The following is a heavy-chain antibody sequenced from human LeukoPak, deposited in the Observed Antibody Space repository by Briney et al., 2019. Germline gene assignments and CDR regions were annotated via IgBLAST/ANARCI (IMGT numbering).Heavy chain of an antibody. V-gene: IGHV5-51*01. Sequence: GESLKISCKGSGYNFASYWIGWVRQMPGKGLEWMGDIYVGDSDTRYSPSFQGQVTISVDKSISTAYLQWGSLKASDTAMYFCARRNPEQLDPYDFWGQGALVTVSS. CDR2: IYVGDSDT. D-gene: IGHD1-1*01. J-gene: IGHJ4*02. CDR3: ARRNPEQLDPYDF. CDR1: GYNFASYW.